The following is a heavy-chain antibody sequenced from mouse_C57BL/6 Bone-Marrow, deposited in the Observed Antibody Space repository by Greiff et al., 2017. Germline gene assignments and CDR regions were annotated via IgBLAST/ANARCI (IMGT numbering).Heavy chain of an antibody. CDR3: ARDEGHANSFDY. Sequence: EVQRVESGGGLVKPGGSLKLSCAASGFTFSSYAMSWVRQTPEKRLAWVATISDGGSYTYYPDNVKGRFTISRDNAKNNLYLQMSHLKSEDTAMYYCARDEGHANSFDYWGQGTTLTVSS. D-gene: IGHD3-3*01. CDR2: ISDGGSYT. CDR1: GFTFSSYA. V-gene: IGHV5-4*01. J-gene: IGHJ2*01.